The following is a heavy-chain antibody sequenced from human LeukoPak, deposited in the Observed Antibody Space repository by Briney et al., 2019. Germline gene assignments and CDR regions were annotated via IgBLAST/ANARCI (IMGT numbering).Heavy chain of an antibody. V-gene: IGHV4-59*01. CDR1: GGSISSYY. CDR2: IYYSGST. CDR3: ARVYYYGSGSPPWYFDL. D-gene: IGHD3-10*01. J-gene: IGHJ2*01. Sequence: SETLSLTCTVSGGSISSYYWSWIRQPPGKGLEWIGYIYYSGSTNYNPSLKSRVTISVDTSKNQFSLKLSSVTAADTAVYYCARVYYYGSGSPPWYFDLWGRGTLVTVPS.